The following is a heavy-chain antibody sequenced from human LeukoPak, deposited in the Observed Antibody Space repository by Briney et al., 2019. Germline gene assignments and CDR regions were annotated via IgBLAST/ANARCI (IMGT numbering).Heavy chain of an antibody. J-gene: IGHJ3*02. D-gene: IGHD3-3*01. CDR2: INANNDGS. CDR3: ARKRGVGVDTNAFDM. Sequence: ASVKDSCKASGYTMTRYYMHWVRQAPGQGLEWMGWINANNDGSVYAQKFQGRVTMTRDTSINTAYMELSRLRSDDTAVYYCARKRGVGVDTNAFDMWGQGTMVTVSS. CDR1: GYTMTRYY. V-gene: IGHV1-2*02.